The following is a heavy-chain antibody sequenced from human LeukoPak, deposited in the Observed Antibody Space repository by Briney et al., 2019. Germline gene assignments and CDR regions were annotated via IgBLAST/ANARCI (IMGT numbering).Heavy chain of an antibody. D-gene: IGHD3-9*01. CDR1: GFTFSSYG. CDR3: AGALQYYDILTGYND. Sequence: GGTLRLSCAASGFTFSSYGMGWVRQAPGKGLEWVSAISGSGGSTYYADSVKGRFTISRDNSKNTLYLQMNSLRAEDTAVYYCAGALQYYDILTGYNDWGQGTLVTVSS. CDR2: ISGSGGST. J-gene: IGHJ4*02. V-gene: IGHV3-23*01.